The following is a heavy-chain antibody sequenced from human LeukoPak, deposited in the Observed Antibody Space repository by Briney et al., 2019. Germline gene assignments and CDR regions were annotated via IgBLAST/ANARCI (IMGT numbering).Heavy chain of an antibody. Sequence: EASVKVSCKASGGTFSSYTISWVRQAPGQGLEWMGRIIPMLGIANYAQKFQGRVTITADKSTSTAYMELSSLRSEDTAVYYCARGGAPIVVVPAAIGHNWFEPWGQGTLVTVSS. CDR1: GGTFSSYT. V-gene: IGHV1-69*02. D-gene: IGHD2-2*01. J-gene: IGHJ5*02. CDR3: ARGGAPIVVVPAAIGHNWFEP. CDR2: IIPMLGIA.